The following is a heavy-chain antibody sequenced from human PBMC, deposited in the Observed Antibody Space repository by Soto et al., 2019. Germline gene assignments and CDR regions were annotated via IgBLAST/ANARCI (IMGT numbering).Heavy chain of an antibody. D-gene: IGHD3-22*01. CDR3: ARLGAYYQAMDS. J-gene: IGHJ1*01. CDR2: IYYAGTT. V-gene: IGHV4-59*08. Sequence: ETLSLTCTVSNGSISPNYWSWIRQPPGKGLEWIGYIYYAGTTTYNPSLQSRVSISVDTSKNEVSLKLTSVTAADTAVYFCARLGAYYQAMDSWGQGTLVTSPQ. CDR1: NGSISPNY.